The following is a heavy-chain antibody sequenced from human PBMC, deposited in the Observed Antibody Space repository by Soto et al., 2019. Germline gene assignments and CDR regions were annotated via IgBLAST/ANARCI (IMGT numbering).Heavy chain of an antibody. J-gene: IGHJ6*02. V-gene: IGHV3-30*18. Sequence: QVQLVESGGGVVQPGRSLRLCCAASGFTFSSYGIHWVRQAPGKGLEWVALISYDGTDKYYADSVKGRFTISRDNSKNTLYLQMSSLGPEATAVYYCVKERYAQLWLEDYGMDVWGQGTTVTV. CDR1: GFTFSSYG. D-gene: IGHD5-18*01. CDR3: VKERYAQLWLEDYGMDV. CDR2: ISYDGTDK.